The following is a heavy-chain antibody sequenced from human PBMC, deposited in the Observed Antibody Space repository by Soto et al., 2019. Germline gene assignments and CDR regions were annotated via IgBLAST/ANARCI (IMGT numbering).Heavy chain of an antibody. Sequence: QVQLQESGPGLVKPSQTLSLTCTVSGGSISSGGYYWSWIRQHPGKGLEWIGYIYYSGSTYYNPSLKRRVTLSVDTSKHQFSLKLSSVTAADTAVYYCARDGAYCGGDCPHAFDIWGQGTMVTVSS. CDR1: GGSISSGGYY. CDR3: ARDGAYCGGDCPHAFDI. J-gene: IGHJ3*02. V-gene: IGHV4-31*03. D-gene: IGHD2-21*02. CDR2: IYYSGST.